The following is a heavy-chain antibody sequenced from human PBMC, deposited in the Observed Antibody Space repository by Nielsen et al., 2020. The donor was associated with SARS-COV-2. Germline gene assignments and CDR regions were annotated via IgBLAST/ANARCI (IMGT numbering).Heavy chain of an antibody. CDR2: IYYSGST. CDR1: GGSISSGGYY. Sequence: SETLSLTCTVSGGSISSGGYYWSWIRQHPGKGLEWIGYIYYSGSTYYNPSLKSRVTISVDTSKNQFSLKLSSVTAADTAVYYCARAFDDILTGLFDYWGQGTLVTVSS. CDR3: ARAFDDILTGLFDY. D-gene: IGHD3-9*01. V-gene: IGHV4-31*03. J-gene: IGHJ4*02.